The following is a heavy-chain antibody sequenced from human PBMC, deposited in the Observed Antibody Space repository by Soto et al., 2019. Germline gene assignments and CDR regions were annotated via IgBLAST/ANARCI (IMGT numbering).Heavy chain of an antibody. J-gene: IGHJ4*02. CDR2: IYYSGST. CDR3: ARGGLRITMIVVVPRFDY. D-gene: IGHD3-22*01. Sequence: SETLSLTCTVSGGSISSSSHYWGWIRQPPGKGLEWVGSIYYSGSTYYNPSLKSRVTISVDTSKNQFSLKLSSVTAADTAVYYCARGGLRITMIVVVPRFDYWGQGTLVTVSS. V-gene: IGHV4-39*01. CDR1: GGSISSSSHY.